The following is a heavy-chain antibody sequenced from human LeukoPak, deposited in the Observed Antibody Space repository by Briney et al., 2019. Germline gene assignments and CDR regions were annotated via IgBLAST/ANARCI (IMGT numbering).Heavy chain of an antibody. J-gene: IGHJ4*02. CDR3: ARGGWFGELLPDY. D-gene: IGHD3-10*01. CDR1: GGSISSYY. V-gene: IGHV4-59*01. CDR2: IYYSGST. Sequence: SETLSLTCTVSGGSISSYYWSWIRQPPGKGLEWIGYIYYSGSTNYNPSLKSRVTISVDTSKNQFSLKLSSVTAADTAVYYCARGGWFGELLPDYWGQGTLVTVPS.